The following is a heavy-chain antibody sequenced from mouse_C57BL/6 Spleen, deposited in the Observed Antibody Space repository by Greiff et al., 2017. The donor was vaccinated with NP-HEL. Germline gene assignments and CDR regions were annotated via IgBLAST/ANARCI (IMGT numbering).Heavy chain of an antibody. D-gene: IGHD1-1*01. CDR1: GFTFSSYA. CDR2: ISSGGDYI. J-gene: IGHJ1*03. Sequence: EVQRVESGEGLVKPGGSLKLSCAASGFTFSSYAMSRVRQTPEKRLEWVAYISSGGDYIYYADTVKGRFTISRDNARNTLYLQMSSLKSEDTAMYYCTREDYYGSSYGYFDVWGTGTTVTVSS. CDR3: TREDYYGSSYGYFDV. V-gene: IGHV5-9-1*02.